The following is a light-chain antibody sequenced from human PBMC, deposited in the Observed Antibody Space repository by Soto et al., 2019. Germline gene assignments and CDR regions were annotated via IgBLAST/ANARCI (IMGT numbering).Light chain of an antibody. V-gene: IGKV3-11*01. CDR2: GAA. J-gene: IGKJ2*01. CDR1: QSVGSY. Sequence: EIVLTQSPATLSLSPGDRVTLSCRASQSVGSYLAWYQQKPGQAPRLLIYGAANRATGIPARFSGSGSGTDFTLTISSREPEDFAVYFCQNRNNWPPDATFGQGTRLEIK. CDR3: QNRNNWPPDAT.